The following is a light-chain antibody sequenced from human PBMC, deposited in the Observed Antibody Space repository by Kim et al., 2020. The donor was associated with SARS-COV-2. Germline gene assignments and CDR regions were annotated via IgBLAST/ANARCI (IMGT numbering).Light chain of an antibody. CDR2: GAS. CDR1: QSVTTK. V-gene: IGKV3-15*01. CDR3: QQYNNWPPWT. Sequence: EIVMTQSPATLSVSPGGRATLSCRASQSVTTKLAWYQQKPGQAPRLLIYGASTRATGIPARFSGSGSGTEFTLAISSLQSEDSGVYYCQQYNNWPPWTFGQGTKVDIK. J-gene: IGKJ1*01.